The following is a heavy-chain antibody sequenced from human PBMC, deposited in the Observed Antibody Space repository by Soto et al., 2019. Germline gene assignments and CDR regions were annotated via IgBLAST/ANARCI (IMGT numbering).Heavy chain of an antibody. V-gene: IGHV3-21*01. D-gene: IGHD1-26*01. CDR3: ARDISGSYDDAFDI. CDR2: ISSSSYI. Sequence: GGSLRLSCAASGFTFSSYSMNWVRQAPGKGLEWVSSISSSSYIYYADSVKGRFTISRDNAKNSLYLQMNSLRAEDTAVYYCARDISGSYDDAFDIWGQGTMVTVSS. J-gene: IGHJ3*02. CDR1: GFTFSSYS.